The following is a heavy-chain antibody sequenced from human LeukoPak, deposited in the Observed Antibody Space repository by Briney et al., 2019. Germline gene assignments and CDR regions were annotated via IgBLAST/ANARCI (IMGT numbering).Heavy chain of an antibody. D-gene: IGHD3-9*01. CDR1: GYTFTGYY. CDR2: ISAYNGNT. J-gene: IGHJ4*02. V-gene: IGHV1-18*04. Sequence: ASVKVSCKASGYTFTGYYMHWVRQAPGQGLEWIGWISAYNGNTNYAQKLQGRVTMTTDTSTSTAYMELRSLRSDDTAVYYCARGYDILTGYRAFDYWGQGTLVTVSS. CDR3: ARGYDILTGYRAFDY.